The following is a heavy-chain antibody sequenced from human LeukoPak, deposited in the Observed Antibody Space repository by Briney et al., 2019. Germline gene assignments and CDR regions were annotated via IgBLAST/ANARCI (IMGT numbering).Heavy chain of an antibody. CDR2: IHHSGSF. D-gene: IGHD2-15*01. CDR3: ARAVIVVAAATQRNWFDP. V-gene: IGHV4/OR15-8*01. CDR1: GASINSDKW. J-gene: IGHJ5*02. Sequence: SETLSLTCVLSGASINSDKWWTWVRQPAQKGLERIGEIHHSGSFNYNPSLKSRVSISVDTSKNQFSLKLSSVTAADTAIYYCARAVIVVAAATQRNWFDPWGQGTLVTVSS.